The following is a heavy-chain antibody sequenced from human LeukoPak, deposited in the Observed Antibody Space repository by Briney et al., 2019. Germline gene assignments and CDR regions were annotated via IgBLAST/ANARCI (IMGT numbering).Heavy chain of an antibody. Sequence: GASVKVSCKASRYTFTGYYMHWVRQAPGQGLEWMGWINPNSGGTNYAQKFQGRVTMTRDTSISTAYMELSRLRSDDTAVSYCARASDSVFGVVADYYYMDVWGKGTTVTVSS. V-gene: IGHV1-2*02. CDR2: INPNSGGT. CDR1: RYTFTGYY. D-gene: IGHD3-3*01. J-gene: IGHJ6*03. CDR3: ARASDSVFGVVADYYYMDV.